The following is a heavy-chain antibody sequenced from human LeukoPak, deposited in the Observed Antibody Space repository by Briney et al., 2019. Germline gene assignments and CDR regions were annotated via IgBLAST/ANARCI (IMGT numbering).Heavy chain of an antibody. CDR2: ISGSGGST. J-gene: IGHJ3*02. V-gene: IGHV3-23*01. D-gene: IGHD6-13*01. CDR1: GFTFSSFP. Sequence: PGGSLRLSCAASGFTFSSFPMSWVRQAPEKGPEWVSGISGSGGSTYYTDSVKGRFTISRDNSKNTLYLQMNSLRVEDTAVYYCAKDLDSSSWYGGAFDIWGQGTMVTVSS. CDR3: AKDLDSSSWYGGAFDI.